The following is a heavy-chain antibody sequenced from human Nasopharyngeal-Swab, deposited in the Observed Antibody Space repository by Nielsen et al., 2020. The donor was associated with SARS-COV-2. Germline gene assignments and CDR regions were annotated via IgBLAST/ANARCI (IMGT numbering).Heavy chain of an antibody. J-gene: IGHJ5*02. Sequence: GGSLRLSCMASGYSFVNHWIGWVRQKPGKGLEWMGMVYPGNSEVAYSPSFQGQVTISADKSINTAYLQWSRLRPSDTGMYFCARRAARDGYNYEVDPWGQGTLVTVSS. CDR2: VYPGNSEV. D-gene: IGHD5-24*01. CDR3: ARRAARDGYNYEVDP. V-gene: IGHV5-51*01. CDR1: GYSFVNHW.